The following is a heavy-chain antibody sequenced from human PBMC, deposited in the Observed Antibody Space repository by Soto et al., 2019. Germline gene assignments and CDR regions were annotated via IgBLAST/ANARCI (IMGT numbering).Heavy chain of an antibody. D-gene: IGHD1-26*01. CDR2: IYWDDDK. Sequence: QITLKESGPTLVKPTQTLTLTCTFSGFSLNTRGAGVAWIRQPPGKAREWLALIYWDDDKRYTPSLTTRLTIPKDTSKNQVVLAMTHTDPVDTATYFCAHRSHESYHFDYWGQGTLVAVSS. CDR1: GFSLNTRGAG. V-gene: IGHV2-5*02. CDR3: AHRSHESYHFDY. J-gene: IGHJ4*02.